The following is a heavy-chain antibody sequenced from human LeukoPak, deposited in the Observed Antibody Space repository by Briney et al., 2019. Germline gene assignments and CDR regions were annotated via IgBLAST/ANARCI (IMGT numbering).Heavy chain of an antibody. Sequence: PGGSLRLSCAASGFSFSSYAMTWVRQAPGKGLEWVAVISYDGSNKYYTDSVKGRFTISRDNSKNTLYLQMNSLRAEDTAVYYCAKETVSSGSNWFDPWGQGTLVTVSS. D-gene: IGHD6-19*01. CDR2: ISYDGSNK. CDR3: AKETVSSGSNWFDP. V-gene: IGHV3-30*18. CDR1: GFSFSSYA. J-gene: IGHJ5*02.